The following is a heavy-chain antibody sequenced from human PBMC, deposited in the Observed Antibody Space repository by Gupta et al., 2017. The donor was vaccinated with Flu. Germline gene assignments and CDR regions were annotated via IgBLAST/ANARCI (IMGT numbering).Heavy chain of an antibody. J-gene: IGHJ4*02. CDR1: GFS. V-gene: IGHV3-30*03. Sequence: QVQPVESGGGVVRPGRSRRLSFAFSGFSLHWVRQAPGKGLEWVAVISYDGSDKHYADSVKGRFTISRDNSQSTLYLEMNSLRVEDTAVYYCASSFSDYSNYFDSWGQGTLVTVSS. CDR2: ISYDGSDK. D-gene: IGHD4-4*01. CDR3: ASSFSDYSNYFDS.